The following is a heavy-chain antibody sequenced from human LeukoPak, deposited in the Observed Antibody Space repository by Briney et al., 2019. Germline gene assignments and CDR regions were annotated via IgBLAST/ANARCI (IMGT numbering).Heavy chain of an antibody. CDR1: GYTFTSYD. Sequence: ASVKVSCKASGYTFTSYDINWVRQATGQGLEWMGWMNPNSGNTGYAQKFQGRVTMTRNTSISTAYMELSSLRSEDAAVYYCARGRYSSSWYAYWGQGTLVTVSS. CDR2: MNPNSGNT. D-gene: IGHD6-13*01. J-gene: IGHJ4*02. CDR3: ARGRYSSSWYAY. V-gene: IGHV1-8*01.